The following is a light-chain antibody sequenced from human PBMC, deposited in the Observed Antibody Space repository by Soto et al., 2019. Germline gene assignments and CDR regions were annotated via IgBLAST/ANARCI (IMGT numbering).Light chain of an antibody. V-gene: IGKV3-20*01. CDR1: QSVASRF. CDR2: GAS. CDR3: QHYDGPPFT. Sequence: EIVLTQSPGTLSLSPGERATLSCRVSQSVASRFLAWYQQRPGQAPSLLIYGASSRATGIPDRFSGSGSGTDFTLIISRLEPEDFAVYYCQHYDGPPFTFGPGTKVDIK. J-gene: IGKJ3*01.